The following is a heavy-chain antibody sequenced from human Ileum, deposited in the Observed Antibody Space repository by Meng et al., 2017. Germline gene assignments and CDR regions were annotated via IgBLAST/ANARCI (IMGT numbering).Heavy chain of an antibody. CDR1: GGSFSGYY. V-gene: IGHV4-34*01. CDR2: ISHSGST. D-gene: IGHD6-6*01. J-gene: IGHJ4*02. CDR3: ARGGVAARLGT. Sequence: QGQLHQWGAGRWKPSATLSLTWAANGGSFSGYYWSWIRQPPGKGLEWIGEISHSGSTHYNPSLKSRLTISVDTSNNQFSLKLNSVTAADTAVYYCARGGVAARLGTWGQGALVTVSS.